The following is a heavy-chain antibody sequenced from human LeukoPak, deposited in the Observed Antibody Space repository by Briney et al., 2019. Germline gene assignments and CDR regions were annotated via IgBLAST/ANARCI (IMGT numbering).Heavy chain of an antibody. Sequence: SETLSLTCTVSGGSISGGSYYWSWIRQPAGKGLEWIGRIYTSGSTNYNPSLKSRVTISVDTSKNQFSLKLSSVTAADTAVYYCARDKQLANWFDPWGQGTLVTVSS. J-gene: IGHJ5*02. V-gene: IGHV4-61*02. CDR3: ARDKQLANWFDP. D-gene: IGHD6-6*01. CDR1: GGSISGGSYY. CDR2: IYTSGST.